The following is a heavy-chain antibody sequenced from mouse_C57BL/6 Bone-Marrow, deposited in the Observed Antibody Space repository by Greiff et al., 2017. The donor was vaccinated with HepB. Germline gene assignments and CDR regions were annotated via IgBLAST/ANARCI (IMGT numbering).Heavy chain of an antibody. J-gene: IGHJ3*01. D-gene: IGHD1-1*01. CDR1: GYTFTNYW. CDR3: ALDYYGSRGGFAY. CDR2: IYPGGGYT. Sequence: VQLQQSGAELVRPGTSVKMSCKASGYTFTNYWIGWAKQRPGHGLEWIGDIYPGGGYTNYNEKFKGKATLTADKSSSTAYMQFSSLTSEDSAIYYCALDYYGSRGGFAYWGQGTLVTVSA. V-gene: IGHV1-63*01.